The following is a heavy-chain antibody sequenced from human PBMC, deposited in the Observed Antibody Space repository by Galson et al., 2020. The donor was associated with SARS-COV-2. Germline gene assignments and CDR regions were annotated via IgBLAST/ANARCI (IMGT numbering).Heavy chain of an antibody. D-gene: IGHD6-25*01. CDR2: ISHDGSEK. J-gene: IGHJ4*02. Sequence: VGSLRLSCEASGFSFSNYWMYWVRQAPGKGLEWVAHISHDGSEKNYVVSVQRRVTISSDNPKNSLYLQMNNVRAEDTAMYYCVRPALLPQRFLPGYWGQGTLVTVFS. CDR1: GFSFSNYW. CDR3: VRPALLPQRFLPGY. V-gene: IGHV3-7*01.